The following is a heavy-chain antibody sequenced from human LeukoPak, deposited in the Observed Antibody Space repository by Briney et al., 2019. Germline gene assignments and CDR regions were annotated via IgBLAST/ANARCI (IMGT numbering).Heavy chain of an antibody. V-gene: IGHV3-30-3*01. CDR3: ARDTDTAMVTSTN. CDR2: ISYDGSNK. CDR1: GFIFGDYW. D-gene: IGHD5-18*01. Sequence: AGGSLRLSCVASGFIFGDYWMRWVRQAPGKGLEWVAVISYDGSNKYYADSVKGRFTISRDNSKNTLYLQMNSLRAEDTAVYYCARDTDTAMVTSTNWGQGTLVTVSS. J-gene: IGHJ4*02.